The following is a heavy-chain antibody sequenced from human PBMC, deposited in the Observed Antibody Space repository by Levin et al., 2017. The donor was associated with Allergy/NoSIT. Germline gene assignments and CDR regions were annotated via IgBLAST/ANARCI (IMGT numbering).Heavy chain of an antibody. Sequence: GESLKISCAASGFSFSTYVMHWVRQAPGKGLEWVATISYDGSDKYYGASVKGRFTISRDNSKDTLYLQVNSLRIEDTAVYYCAKGPDFPYYLDFWGQGTLVSVSS. D-gene: IGHD2-21*02. V-gene: IGHV3-30*18. CDR2: ISYDGSDK. CDR1: GFSFSTYV. J-gene: IGHJ4*02. CDR3: AKGPDFPYYLDF.